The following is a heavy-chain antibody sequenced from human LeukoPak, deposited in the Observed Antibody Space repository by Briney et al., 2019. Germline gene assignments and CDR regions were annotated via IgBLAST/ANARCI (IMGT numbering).Heavy chain of an antibody. CDR2: IWYDGSNK. CDR3: ARDGIYSGYDFDY. J-gene: IGHJ4*02. Sequence: PGGSLRLSCAASGFTFSSYGMHWVRQAPGKGLESVAVIWYDGSNKYYADSVKGRFTISRDNSKNTLYLQMNSLRAEDTAVYYCARDGIYSGYDFDYWGQGTLVTVSS. V-gene: IGHV3-33*01. CDR1: GFTFSSYG. D-gene: IGHD5-12*01.